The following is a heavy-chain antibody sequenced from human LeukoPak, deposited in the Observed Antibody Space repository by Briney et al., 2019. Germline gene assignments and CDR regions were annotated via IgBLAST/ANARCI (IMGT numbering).Heavy chain of an antibody. V-gene: IGHV3-48*01. CDR3: ARYSSWSRDY. CDR1: GFTFSSYS. J-gene: IGHJ4*02. D-gene: IGHD6-13*01. CDR2: ISSSSSTI. Sequence: PGGSLRLSCAASGFTFSSYSMNWVRQAPGKGLEWVSYISSSSSTIYYADSVKGRFTISRDNAKNSLCLQMNSLRAEDTAVYYCARYSSWSRDYWGQGTLVTVSS.